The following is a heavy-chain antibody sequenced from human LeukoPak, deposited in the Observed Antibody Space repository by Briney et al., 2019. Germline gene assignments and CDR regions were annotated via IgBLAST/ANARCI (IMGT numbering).Heavy chain of an antibody. CDR1: GFTFSNYG. J-gene: IGHJ4*02. CDR3: AKSRTLRYLYYFDY. Sequence: PGGSLRLSCTTSGFTFSNYGMHWVRQAPGKGLEWVAFIRYDGSNNYYADSVKGRFTISRDNSRNTLYLQMNSLRAEDTALYYCAKSRTLRYLYYFDYWGQGTLVIVSS. CDR2: IRYDGSNN. V-gene: IGHV3-30*02. D-gene: IGHD3-9*01.